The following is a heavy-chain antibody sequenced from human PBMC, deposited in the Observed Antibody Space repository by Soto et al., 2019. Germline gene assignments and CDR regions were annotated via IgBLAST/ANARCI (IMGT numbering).Heavy chain of an antibody. J-gene: IGHJ6*02. CDR1: GGTFSSYT. D-gene: IGHD2-21*02. Sequence: QVQLVQSGAEVKKPGSSVKVSCKASGGTFSSYTISWVRQAPGQGLEWMGRIIPILGIANYAQKFQGRVTITADKSTSTAYMELSSLRSEDTAVYYCATPAYCGGDCYGNDGMDVWGQGTTVTVSS. CDR3: ATPAYCGGDCYGNDGMDV. V-gene: IGHV1-69*02. CDR2: IIPILGIA.